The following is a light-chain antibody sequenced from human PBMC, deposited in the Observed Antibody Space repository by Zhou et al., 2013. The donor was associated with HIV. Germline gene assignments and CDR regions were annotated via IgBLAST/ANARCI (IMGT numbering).Light chain of an antibody. V-gene: IGKV3-15*01. Sequence: EILMTQSPATLSASPGSSASLSCRASQTIHSNLAWYQQTSGQPPRLLIHDASTRAKGVPARFVGSGSGTEFSLSITTLQPEDFATYYCRQFRTWPYTFGGGT. CDR2: DAS. CDR3: RQFRTWPYT. J-gene: IGKJ4*01. CDR1: QTIHSN.